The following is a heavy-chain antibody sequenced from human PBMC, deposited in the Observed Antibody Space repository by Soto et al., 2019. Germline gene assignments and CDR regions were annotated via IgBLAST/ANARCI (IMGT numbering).Heavy chain of an antibody. J-gene: IGHJ6*03. D-gene: IGHD6-19*01. CDR1: GGSISSYY. V-gene: IGHV4-59*01. Sequence: SQTLSLTCTVSGGSISSYYWSWIRQPPGKGLEWIGYIYYSGSTNYNPSLKSRVTISVDTSKNQFSLKLSSVTAADTAVYYCARVDSSGWYGSYYYYYYMDVWGKGTTVTVSS. CDR2: IYYSGST. CDR3: ARVDSSGWYGSYYYYYYMDV.